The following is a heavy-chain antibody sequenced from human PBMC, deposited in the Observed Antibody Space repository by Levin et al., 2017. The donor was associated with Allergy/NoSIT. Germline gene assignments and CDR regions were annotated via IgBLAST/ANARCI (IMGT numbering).Heavy chain of an antibody. V-gene: IGHV3-48*02. D-gene: IGHD1-26*01. CDR3: ARDKGGTYSGGYYLVGYFDY. CDR2: ISSWSTTI. J-gene: IGHJ4*02. CDR1: GFTLSSYS. Sequence: SCTASGFTLSSYSMNWVRQAPGKGLEWISYISSWSTTIHYADSVKGRFTISRDNAKNSLYLQMNSLRDEDTAVYYCARDKGGTYSGGYYLVGYFDYWGQGTLLTVSS.